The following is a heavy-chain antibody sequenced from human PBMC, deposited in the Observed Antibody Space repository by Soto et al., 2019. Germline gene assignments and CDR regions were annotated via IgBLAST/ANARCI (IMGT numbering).Heavy chain of an antibody. Sequence: EVHLLESGGGLVQPGGSLRLSCAASGFSFSNYGMTWVRQAPGKGLEWVSSVSADGQTTYYAESVRGRFTISRDSSKGTLYLQMESLRADDTAGYYCGKEASVPSLGEFWYFGPWGRGTHVTVSS. CDR1: GFSFSNYG. D-gene: IGHD3-10*01. J-gene: IGHJ2*01. V-gene: IGHV3-23*01. CDR2: VSADGQTT. CDR3: GKEASVPSLGEFWYFGP.